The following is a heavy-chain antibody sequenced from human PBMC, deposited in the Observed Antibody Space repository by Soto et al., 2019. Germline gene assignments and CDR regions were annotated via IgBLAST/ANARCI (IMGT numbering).Heavy chain of an antibody. CDR2: INHSGST. D-gene: IGHD3-9*01. Sequence: LETLSLTCAVYGGSFSGYYWSWIRQPPGKGLEWIGEINHSGSTNYNPSLKSRVTISVDTSKNQFSLKLSSVTAADTAVYYCARGRYFSYGVSIATLDYWGQGTLVTVSS. V-gene: IGHV4-34*01. CDR1: GGSFSGYY. J-gene: IGHJ4*02. CDR3: ARGRYFSYGVSIATLDY.